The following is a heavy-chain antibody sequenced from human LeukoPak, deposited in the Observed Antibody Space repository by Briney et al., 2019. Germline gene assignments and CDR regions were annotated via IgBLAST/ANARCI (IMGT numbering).Heavy chain of an antibody. CDR1: GGSISSGSYY. Sequence: SETLSLTCTVSGGSISSGSYYWSWIRQPAGKGLEWIGRIYTSGSTNYNPSLKSRVTISVDTSKNQFSLKLSSVTAADTALYYCAREPRGYYYDSSAADYWGQGTLVTVSS. CDR2: IYTSGST. V-gene: IGHV4-61*02. CDR3: AREPRGYYYDSSAADY. D-gene: IGHD3-22*01. J-gene: IGHJ4*02.